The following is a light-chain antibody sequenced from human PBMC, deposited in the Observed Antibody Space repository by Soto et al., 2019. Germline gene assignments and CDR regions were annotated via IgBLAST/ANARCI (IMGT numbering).Light chain of an antibody. CDR3: QRYNSYSWT. CDR2: KAS. V-gene: IGKV1-5*03. J-gene: IGKJ1*01. Sequence: DIQMTQSPSTLSASVGDRVTITCRASQSISSWSAWYQQKPGKAPKLLIYKASSLESGVPSRFSGSGSGTEFTLTISSLQPDDFATYYCQRYNSYSWTFGQGTKVDIK. CDR1: QSISSW.